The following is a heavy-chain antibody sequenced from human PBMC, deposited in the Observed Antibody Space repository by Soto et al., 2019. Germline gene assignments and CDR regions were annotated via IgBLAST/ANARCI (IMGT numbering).Heavy chain of an antibody. D-gene: IGHD3-10*01. CDR3: ARVWGGAFDI. J-gene: IGHJ3*02. CDR1: GCSISSYY. Sequence: QVQLQESGPGLVKPSETLSLTCTVSGCSISSYYWSWIRQPPGKGLEWIGYIDYSGSTNYNPSLKRRVTISVDTSNIQFSLKLSSVTAADTAVYYCARVWGGAFDIWGQGTMVTLSS. V-gene: IGHV4-59*01. CDR2: IDYSGST.